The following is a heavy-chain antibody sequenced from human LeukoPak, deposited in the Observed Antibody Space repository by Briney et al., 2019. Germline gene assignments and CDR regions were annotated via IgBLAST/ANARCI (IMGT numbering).Heavy chain of an antibody. CDR3: ARDAGNSGYGMDV. J-gene: IGHJ6*02. Sequence: GGSLRLSCAASGFTFSTFTMNWVRQAPGRGLEWVSGISGSDSSTYYADSVKGRFTISRDSAKNSLYLQMSSLRDEDTAIYYCARDAGNSGYGMDVWGRGTTVTVSS. CDR2: ISGSDSST. V-gene: IGHV3-48*02. D-gene: IGHD5-12*01. CDR1: GFTFSTFT.